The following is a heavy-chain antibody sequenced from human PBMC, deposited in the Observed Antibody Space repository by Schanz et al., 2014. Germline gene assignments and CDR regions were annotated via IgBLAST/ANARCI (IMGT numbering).Heavy chain of an antibody. CDR3: VRVSFADPRLYRGMDRDIDY. Sequence: EVQLVESGGGLVQPGGSLRLSCAASGFTFSSYWMHWVRQVPGKGLEWVSAISGSGGSTYYADSLKGRLTISRDDAKKSMYLQMNNLRAEDTAVYYCVRVSFADPRLYRGMDRDIDYWGQGTLVTVSS. CDR1: GFTFSSYW. V-gene: IGHV3-74*01. D-gene: IGHD5-18*01. J-gene: IGHJ4*02. CDR2: ISGSGGST.